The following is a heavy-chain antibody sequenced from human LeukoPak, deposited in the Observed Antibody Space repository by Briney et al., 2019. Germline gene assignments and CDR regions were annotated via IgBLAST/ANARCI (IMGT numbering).Heavy chain of an antibody. D-gene: IGHD6-19*01. J-gene: IGHJ4*01. CDR3: AKGIYSSGWSYDY. Sequence: GGSLRLSCAASGFTFSSYAMNWVRQAPGKGLEWVSTLSGSGITTYYADSVKGRFTISRDNSKNTLYLQMNSLRAEDTAVYYCAKGIYSSGWSYDYWGHGTLVTVSS. CDR1: GFTFSSYA. CDR2: LSGSGITT. V-gene: IGHV3-23*01.